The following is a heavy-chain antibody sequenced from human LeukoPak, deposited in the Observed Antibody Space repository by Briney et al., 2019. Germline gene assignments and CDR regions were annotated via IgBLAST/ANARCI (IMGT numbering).Heavy chain of an antibody. Sequence: PGGSLRLSCAASGFTFSRYWMHWVRQAPGKGLVWVSRINSDGSSTSYADSVKGRFTISRDNAKNTLYLQMNSLRAEDTAVYYCARGVVRWLQLSSLDYWGQGTLVTVSS. CDR3: ARGVVRWLQLSSLDY. J-gene: IGHJ4*02. CDR1: GFTFSRYW. CDR2: INSDGSST. D-gene: IGHD5-24*01. V-gene: IGHV3-74*01.